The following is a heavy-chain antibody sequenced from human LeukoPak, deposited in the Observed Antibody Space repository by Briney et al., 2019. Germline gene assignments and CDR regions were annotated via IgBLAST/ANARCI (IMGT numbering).Heavy chain of an antibody. D-gene: IGHD3-9*01. CDR3: ARASGIYDILTGPWFDP. CDR2: IYTSGST. J-gene: IGHJ5*02. V-gene: IGHV4-4*07. Sequence: SETLSLTCTVSGGSISPYYWSWIRQPAGKGLEWIGRIYTSGSTNYNPSLKSRVTMSVDTSKNQFSLKLSSVTAADTAVYYCARASGIYDILTGPWFDPWGQGTLVTVSS. CDR1: GGSISPYY.